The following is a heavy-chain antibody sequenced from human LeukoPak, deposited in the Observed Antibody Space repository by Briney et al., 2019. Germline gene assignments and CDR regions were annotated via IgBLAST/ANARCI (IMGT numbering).Heavy chain of an antibody. CDR2: ISSSSSTI. D-gene: IGHD2-8*01. Sequence: PGGSLRLSCAASGFTFSSYSMNWVRQAPGKGLEWVSYISSSSSTIYYADSAKGRFTISRDNAKNSLYLQMNSLRDEDTAVYYCAREHVVLNFLRPNWFDPWGQGTLVTVSS. V-gene: IGHV3-48*02. J-gene: IGHJ5*02. CDR1: GFTFSSYS. CDR3: AREHVVLNFLRPNWFDP.